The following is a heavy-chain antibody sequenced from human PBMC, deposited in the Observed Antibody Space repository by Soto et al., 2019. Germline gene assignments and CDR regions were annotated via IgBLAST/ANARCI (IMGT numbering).Heavy chain of an antibody. J-gene: IGHJ6*02. CDR2: IKQDGSEK. CDR1: RFTFSSYW. Sequence: GESLKISCAASRFTFSSYWMSWVRQAPGKGLEWVANIKQDGSEKFYVDSVKGRFTISRGNAKNSLYLQMDSLRAEDTAVYYCARGINDNASFGMDIWGQGTTVTVSS. V-gene: IGHV3-7*01. CDR3: ARGINDNASFGMDI. D-gene: IGHD1-1*01.